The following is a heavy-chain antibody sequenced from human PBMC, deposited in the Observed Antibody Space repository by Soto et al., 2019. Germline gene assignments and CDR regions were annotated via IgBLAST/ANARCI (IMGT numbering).Heavy chain of an antibody. CDR3: ARLRIRGSGWPRYFDY. Sequence: VNFSCNRSGDTFRSYALSRVRNAPGQGLEWMGGIIPIFGTANYAQKFQGRVTITADESTSTAYMELSSLRSEDTAVYYCARLRIRGSGWPRYFDYWGQGTLVTVSS. J-gene: IGHJ4*02. CDR1: GDTFRSYA. V-gene: IGHV1-69*13. CDR2: IIPIFGTA. D-gene: IGHD6-19*01.